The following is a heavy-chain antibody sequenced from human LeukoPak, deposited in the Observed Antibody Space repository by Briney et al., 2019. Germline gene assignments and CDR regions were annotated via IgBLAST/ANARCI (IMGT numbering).Heavy chain of an antibody. J-gene: IGHJ4*02. CDR1: GGSFSGYY. CDR3: ARRRKWNAPSDY. CDR2: INHSGST. V-gene: IGHV4-34*01. Sequence: SETLSLTCAVYGGSFSGYYWSWIRQPPGKGLEWIGEINHSGSTNYNPSLKSRVTISVDTSKNQFSLKLSSVTAADTAVYYCARRRKWNAPSDYWGQGTLVTVSS. D-gene: IGHD1-20*01.